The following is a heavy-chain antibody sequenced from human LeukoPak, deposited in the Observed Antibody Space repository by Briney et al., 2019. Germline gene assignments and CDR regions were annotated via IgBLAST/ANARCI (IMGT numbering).Heavy chain of an antibody. CDR1: GGSISSSNYY. J-gene: IGHJ4*02. CDR3: ARLWGDGYNLDY. D-gene: IGHD5-24*01. CDR2: IYYRGST. Sequence: PSETLSLTCTVSGGSISSSNYYWGWIRQPPGKGLERIGSIYYRGSTYYNPSLKSRITISVDTSKNQFSLRLSSVTAADTAVYYCARLWGDGYNLDYWVQGTLVTVSS. V-gene: IGHV4-39*01.